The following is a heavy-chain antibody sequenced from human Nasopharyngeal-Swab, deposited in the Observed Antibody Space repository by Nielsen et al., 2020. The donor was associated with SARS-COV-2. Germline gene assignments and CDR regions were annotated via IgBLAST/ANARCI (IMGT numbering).Heavy chain of an antibody. CDR3: ARDRGYCSSTSCYVGSYYYYGMDV. D-gene: IGHD2-2*01. V-gene: IGHV3-7*01. CDR2: IKQDGSEK. J-gene: IGHJ6*02. Sequence: GGSLRLSCAASGFTFSSYWMSWVRQAPGKGLEWVANIKQDGSEKYYVDSVKGRFTISRDNAKNSLYLQMNSLRAEDTAVYYCARDRGYCSSTSCYVGSYYYYGMDVWGQGTTVTVSS. CDR1: GFTFSSYW.